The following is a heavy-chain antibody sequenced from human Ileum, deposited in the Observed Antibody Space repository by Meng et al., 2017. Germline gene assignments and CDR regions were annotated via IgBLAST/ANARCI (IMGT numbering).Heavy chain of an antibody. CDR3: ARDKPHNWFDP. J-gene: IGHJ5*02. CDR1: GFTFSNYW. V-gene: IGHV3-74*01. Sequence: GGSLRLSCAASGFTFSNYWMHWVRQAPGKGLVWVSRINSDGSDTTYADSVKGRFTISRDNAQNMLYLQMNSLSAEDTAVYYCARDKPHNWFDPWGQGTLVTVSS. CDR2: INSDGSDT.